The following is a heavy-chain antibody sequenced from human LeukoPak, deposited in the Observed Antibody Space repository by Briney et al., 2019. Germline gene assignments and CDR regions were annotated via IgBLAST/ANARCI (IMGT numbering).Heavy chain of an antibody. CDR3: ARDYRRSLDY. Sequence: GGSLRLSCAASGFSFSSFWVTWVRPAPGKGLDWVANINQDGSEKYYVDSVKGRFTISRDNARNSLYLQMNSLRAEDTALYYCARDYRRSLDYWGQGTLVTVSS. V-gene: IGHV3-7*05. D-gene: IGHD1-26*01. CDR2: INQDGSEK. CDR1: GFSFSSFW. J-gene: IGHJ4*02.